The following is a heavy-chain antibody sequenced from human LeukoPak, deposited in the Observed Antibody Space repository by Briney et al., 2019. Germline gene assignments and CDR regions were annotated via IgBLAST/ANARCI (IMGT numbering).Heavy chain of an antibody. CDR3: ARGALVGATSPGFDY. D-gene: IGHD1-26*01. Sequence: PGGSLRLSCAASGFTFSSYGMSWVRQAPGRGLEWVSAISGSGGSTYYADSVKGRFTISRDNSKNTLYLQMNSLRAEDTAVYYCARGALVGATSPGFDYWGQGTLVTVSS. CDR1: GFTFSSYG. CDR2: ISGSGGST. V-gene: IGHV3-23*01. J-gene: IGHJ4*02.